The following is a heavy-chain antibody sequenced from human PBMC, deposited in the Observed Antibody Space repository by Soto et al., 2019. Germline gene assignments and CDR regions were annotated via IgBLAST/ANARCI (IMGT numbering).Heavy chain of an antibody. V-gene: IGHV4-4*02. J-gene: IGHJ4*02. Sequence: QVHLQESGPGLVKPSGTLSLTCAVSGGSIRTSNWWSWVRQPPGKGMEWIGEIYASESTSYNQSLKSRVTISVDKTKNQLSLKLSSVTAADTAVYYCAREIVAGTVDWGQGTLVSVST. D-gene: IGHD5-12*01. CDR3: AREIVAGTVD. CDR2: IYASEST. CDR1: GGSIRTSNW.